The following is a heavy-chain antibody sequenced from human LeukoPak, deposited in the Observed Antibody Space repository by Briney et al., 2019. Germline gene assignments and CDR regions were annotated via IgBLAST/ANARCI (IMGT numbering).Heavy chain of an antibody. D-gene: IGHD2-2*01. J-gene: IGHJ6*03. CDR1: GYTFTSYG. V-gene: IGHV1-18*01. CDR3: ARNQLLRYSSVPRGHMDV. Sequence: ASVKVSCKASGYTFTSYGISWARHAPGQGLEWMGWISAYNGNTNYAQKLQGRVTMTTDTSTSTAYMELRSLRSDDTAVYYCARNQLLRYSSVPRGHMDVWGKGTTVTVSS. CDR2: ISAYNGNT.